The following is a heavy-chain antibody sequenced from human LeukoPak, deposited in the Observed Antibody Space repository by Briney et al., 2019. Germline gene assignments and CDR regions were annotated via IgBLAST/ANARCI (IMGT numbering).Heavy chain of an antibody. Sequence: PSETLSLTCTVSGGSIIGSRYYWGWIRQPPGKGMEWIGSFFYSGSTYYNPSLKSRVTISVDTSKNQFSLTLSSVTAADTAVYYCTILTALAPLYYFDTWGQGALVTVSS. V-gene: IGHV4-39*01. CDR2: FFYSGST. D-gene: IGHD5-18*01. J-gene: IGHJ4*02. CDR1: GGSIIGSRYY. CDR3: TILTALAPLYYFDT.